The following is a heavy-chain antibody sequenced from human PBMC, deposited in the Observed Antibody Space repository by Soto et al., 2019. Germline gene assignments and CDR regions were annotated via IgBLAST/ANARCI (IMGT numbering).Heavy chain of an antibody. J-gene: IGHJ6*02. CDR2: IKPDGSER. V-gene: IGHV3-7*04. CDR1: GFTFSTYW. Sequence: EVQLVESGGGLVQPGGSLRLSCAASGFTFSTYWMTWVRQAPGKGLEWVANIKPDGSERYYVDSVKGRFTISRDNAKNSLYLQMNSLRADDTAVYYCARDLTARYYGMDVWGQGTTVTVSS. CDR3: ARDLTARYYGMDV.